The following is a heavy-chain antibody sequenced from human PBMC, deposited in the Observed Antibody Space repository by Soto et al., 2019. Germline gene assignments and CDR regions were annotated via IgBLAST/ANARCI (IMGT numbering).Heavy chain of an antibody. CDR3: ARHTRSSYYYYYGMDV. CDR2: IIPIFGTA. J-gene: IGHJ6*04. Sequence: SVKDSCKASGGTFSSYAISWVRQAPGQGLEWMGGIIPIFGTANYAQKFQGRVTITADESTSTAYMELSSLRSEDTAVYYCARHTRSSYYYYYGMDVWGKGTKVTVSS. CDR1: GGTFSSYA. D-gene: IGHD3-10*01. V-gene: IGHV1-69*13.